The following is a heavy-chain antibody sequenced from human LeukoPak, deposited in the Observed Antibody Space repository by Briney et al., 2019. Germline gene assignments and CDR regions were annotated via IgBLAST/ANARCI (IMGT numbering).Heavy chain of an antibody. CDR1: GFTFSSYA. CDR2: ISGSGGST. V-gene: IGHV3-23*01. J-gene: IGHJ4*02. Sequence: GGSLRLSCAASGFTFSSYAMSWVRQAPGKGLEWVSAISGSGGSTYYADSVKGRFTISRDNSKNTLYLQMNSLRAEDTAVYYCAKVPGGSWKGDYFDYWGQGTLVTVSS. CDR3: AKVPGGSWKGDYFDY. D-gene: IGHD2-15*01.